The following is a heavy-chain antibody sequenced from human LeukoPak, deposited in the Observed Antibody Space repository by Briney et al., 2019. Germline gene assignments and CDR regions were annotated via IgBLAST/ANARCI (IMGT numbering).Heavy chain of an antibody. CDR1: GFTFSNYA. D-gene: IGHD1-26*01. J-gene: IGHJ4*02. CDR2: VSYDGSNK. Sequence: GRSLRLSCAASGFTFSNYAMHWVRQAPGKGLEWVAVVSYDGSNKYYADSVKGRFTISRDNSKNTLYLQMNSLRAEDAAVYYCATMGDRRSEELYRIDYWGQGTLVTVSS. CDR3: ATMGDRRSEELYRIDY. V-gene: IGHV3-30-3*01.